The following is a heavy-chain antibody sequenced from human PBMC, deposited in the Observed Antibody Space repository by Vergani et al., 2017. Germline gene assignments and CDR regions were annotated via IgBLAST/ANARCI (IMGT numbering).Heavy chain of an antibody. CDR2: IKQDGSEK. Sequence: EVQLVESGGGLVQPGWSLRLSCAASGFTFSSYWMSWVRQAPGKGLEWVANIKQDGSEKYYVDSVKGRFTSSRDNAKNSLYLQMNRLRAEDTAVYFCARAVRTPSRYILWYFDLWGRGTLVTVSS. CDR1: GFTFSSYW. J-gene: IGHJ2*01. D-gene: IGHD1-14*01. CDR3: ARAVRTPSRYILWYFDL. V-gene: IGHV3-7*01.